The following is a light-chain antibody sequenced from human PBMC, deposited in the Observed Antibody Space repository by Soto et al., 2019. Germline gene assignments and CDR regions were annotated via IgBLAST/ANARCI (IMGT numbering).Light chain of an antibody. CDR2: DVS. V-gene: IGLV2-11*01. CDR1: SSDVGGYNY. J-gene: IGLJ1*01. CDR3: CSYAGSPYV. Sequence: QSALTQPRSVSGSPGQSVTIPCTGTSSDVGGYNYVSWYQQHPGKAPKLMIYDVSKRPSGVPDRFSGSKSGNTASLTISGLQPEDEADYYGCSYAGSPYVFGTGTKLTVL.